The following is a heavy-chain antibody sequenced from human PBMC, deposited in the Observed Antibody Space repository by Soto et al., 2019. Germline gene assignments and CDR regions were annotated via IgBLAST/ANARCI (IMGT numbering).Heavy chain of an antibody. D-gene: IGHD2-2*01. Sequence: GASVKVSCKASGYTFTSYYMHWVRQAPGQGLEWMGIINPSGGSTSYAQKFQGRVTMTRDTSTSTVYMELSSLRSEDTAVYYCARDDIVVVPAAPTEQYYYCGMDFSGQATTLTVSS. CDR1: GYTFTSYY. V-gene: IGHV1-46*01. J-gene: IGHJ6*02. CDR3: ARDDIVVVPAAPTEQYYYCGMDF. CDR2: INPSGGST.